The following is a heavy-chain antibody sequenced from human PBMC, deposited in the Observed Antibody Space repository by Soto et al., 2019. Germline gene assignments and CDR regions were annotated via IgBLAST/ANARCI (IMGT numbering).Heavy chain of an antibody. D-gene: IGHD3-22*01. Sequence: QVPLVESGGGVVQPGRSLRLSCAASGFTFSSYGMHWVRQAPGKGLEGVAVISYDGSNKYYADSVKGRFTISRDNSKNTLYLQMNSLRAEDTAVYYCAKDRGRYYDSSGYYDNWFDPWGQGTLVTVSS. CDR3: AKDRGRYYDSSGYYDNWFDP. V-gene: IGHV3-30*18. CDR1: GFTFSSYG. J-gene: IGHJ5*02. CDR2: ISYDGSNK.